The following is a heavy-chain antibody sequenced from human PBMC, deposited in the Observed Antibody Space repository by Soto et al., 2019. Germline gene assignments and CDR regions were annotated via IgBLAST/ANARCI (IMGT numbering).Heavy chain of an antibody. CDR2: IYYSGST. J-gene: IGHJ4*02. CDR1: GGSLSSSSYY. D-gene: IGHD3-3*01. CDR3: ARSVRVASPLYYFDY. V-gene: IGHV4-39*01. Sequence: SETLSLTCTVSGGSLSSSSYYWGWISQPPGKGLEWIGSIYYSGSTYYNPSLKSRVTISVDTSKNQFSLKLSSVTPADTAVYYCARSVRVASPLYYFDYWGQVTLVTV.